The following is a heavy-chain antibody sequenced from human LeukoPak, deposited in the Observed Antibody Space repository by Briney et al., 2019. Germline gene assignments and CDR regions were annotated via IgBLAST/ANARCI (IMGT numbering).Heavy chain of an antibody. CDR2: ISAYNGNT. Sequence: ASVNVSCTASGYTFTSYGISWVRQAPGQGLEWMGWISAYNGNTNYAQKLQGRVTMTTDTSTSTAYMELRSLRSDDTAVYYCARDYYGSGSNDYWGQGTLVTVSS. CDR3: ARDYYGSGSNDY. CDR1: GYTFTSYG. J-gene: IGHJ4*02. D-gene: IGHD3-10*01. V-gene: IGHV1-18*01.